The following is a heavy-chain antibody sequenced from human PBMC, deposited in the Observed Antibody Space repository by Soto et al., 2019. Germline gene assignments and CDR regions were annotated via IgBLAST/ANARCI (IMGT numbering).Heavy chain of an antibody. CDR1: VDRLSLLSAA. V-gene: IGHV6-1*01. D-gene: IGHD2-2*02. Sequence: SQTLSLTSAISVDRLSLLSAAWDWISQPPSRGLEWLGRSHYRSKWYTDYEVSVKSRITINPDTSKNQFSLKLNSVTAADTALYYCARGMFCPSTSCYTPFDYWGQGTLVTVSS. CDR3: ARGMFCPSTSCYTPFDY. CDR2: SHYRSKWYT. J-gene: IGHJ4*02.